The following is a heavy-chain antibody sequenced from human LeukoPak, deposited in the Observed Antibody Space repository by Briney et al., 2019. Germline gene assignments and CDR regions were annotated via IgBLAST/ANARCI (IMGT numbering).Heavy chain of an antibody. CDR1: GFTVRTNY. J-gene: IGHJ6*04. D-gene: IGHD2-21*01. CDR2: IYSGGST. CDR3: ARDHNCGGDCYSGMDV. V-gene: IGHV3-53*01. Sequence: GGSLRLSCAASGFTVRTNYMSWVRQAPGKGLEWVSVIYSGGSTYYADSVKGRFTISRDNSKNTVYLQMNSLRAEDTAVYYCARDHNCGGDCYSGMDVWGKGITVTVSS.